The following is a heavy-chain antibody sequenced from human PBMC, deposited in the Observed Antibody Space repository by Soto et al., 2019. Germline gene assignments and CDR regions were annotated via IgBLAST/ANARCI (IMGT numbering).Heavy chain of an antibody. J-gene: IGHJ6*02. Sequence: QVQLVQSGAEVKKPGASVKVSCKASRYTFSTYAIHWVRQAPGQSLEWMGWINAGNGNTKYSQKFQGRVTITRDTSASTAYMELSSLRSEDTAVYYCARAGVGYCSGGSCYSGSYYYGMDVWGQGTTVTVSS. CDR3: ARAGVGYCSGGSCYSGSYYYGMDV. CDR2: INAGNGNT. D-gene: IGHD2-15*01. CDR1: RYTFSTYA. V-gene: IGHV1-3*01.